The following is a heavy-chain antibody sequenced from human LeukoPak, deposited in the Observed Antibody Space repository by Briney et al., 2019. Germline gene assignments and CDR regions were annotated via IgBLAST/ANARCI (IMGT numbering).Heavy chain of an antibody. CDR1: GFPFSNYM. CDR3: ARVQGGGYWTADS. Sequence: GGSLRLSCAASGFPFSNYMMHWVRQAPGKGLDWVAVILEDGSYQYYADSVKGRFTISRDNSKNTLFLQMNSLRGEDTAMYYCARVQGGGYWTADSWGQGTLVTVSS. CDR2: ILEDGSYQ. D-gene: IGHD1-1*01. V-gene: IGHV3-30*03. J-gene: IGHJ4*02.